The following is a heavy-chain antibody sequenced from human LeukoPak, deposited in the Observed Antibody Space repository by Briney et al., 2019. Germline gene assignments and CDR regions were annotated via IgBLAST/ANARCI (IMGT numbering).Heavy chain of an antibody. CDR1: GYTFTGYY. CDR2: INPNSGGT. Sequence: ASVKVSCKASGYTFTGYYMHWVRQAPGHGLEWMGWINPNSGGTNYAQKFQGRVTMTRDTSISTAYMELSRLRSDDTAMYYCASSITIFGVVIVDDFDYWGQGTLVTVSS. J-gene: IGHJ4*02. V-gene: IGHV1-2*02. CDR3: ASSITIFGVVIVDDFDY. D-gene: IGHD3-3*01.